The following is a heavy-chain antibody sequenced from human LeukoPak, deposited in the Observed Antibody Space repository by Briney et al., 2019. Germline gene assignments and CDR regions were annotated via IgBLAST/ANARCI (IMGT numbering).Heavy chain of an antibody. CDR2: INHSGST. CDR3: ARVLSSWYPGIDY. CDR1: GGSFSGYY. J-gene: IGHJ4*02. V-gene: IGHV4-34*01. D-gene: IGHD6-13*01. Sequence: SETLSLTCAVYGGSFSGYYWSGIRQPPGKGLEGIGEINHSGSTNYNPSLKSRVTISVDTSKNQFSLKLSSVTAADTAVYYCARVLSSWYPGIDYWGQGTLVTVSS.